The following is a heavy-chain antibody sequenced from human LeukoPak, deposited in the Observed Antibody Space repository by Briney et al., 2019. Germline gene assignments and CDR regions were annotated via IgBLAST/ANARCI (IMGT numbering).Heavy chain of an antibody. CDR3: ARGAYCGANCYSYFDY. V-gene: IGHV4-59*11. J-gene: IGHJ4*02. Sequence: PSETLSLTCTVSGGSISSHFWIWIRQPPGKGLEWIGYIYYSGSTNYNPSVKSRVTISLDTPRNQFSLRLSSVTAADTAVYFCARGAYCGANCYSYFDYWGQGTLVTVSS. CDR2: IYYSGST. CDR1: GGSISSHF. D-gene: IGHD2-21*01.